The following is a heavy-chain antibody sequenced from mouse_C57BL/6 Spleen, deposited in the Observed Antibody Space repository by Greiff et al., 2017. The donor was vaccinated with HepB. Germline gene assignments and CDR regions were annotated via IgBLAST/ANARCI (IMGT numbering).Heavy chain of an antibody. D-gene: IGHD4-1*01. V-gene: IGHV1-81*01. J-gene: IGHJ2*01. CDR1: GYTFTSYG. CDR3: ARGRKSWDVEYYLDY. CDR2: IYPRSGNT. Sequence: VQLPQSGAELARPGASVKLSCKASGYTFTSYGISWVKQRTGQGLERIGEIYPRSGNTYYTEKFKGKATLTADKSYSTAYLEPRSLTSEDSAVYFCARGRKSWDVEYYLDYWGQGTTLTVSS.